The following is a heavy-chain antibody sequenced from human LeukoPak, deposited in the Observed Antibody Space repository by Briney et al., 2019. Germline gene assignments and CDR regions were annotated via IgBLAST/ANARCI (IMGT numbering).Heavy chain of an antibody. J-gene: IGHJ4*02. CDR1: GFTVSSNY. CDR2: ISGSGGST. CDR3: AISRGTGYSSGWPNYFDY. D-gene: IGHD6-19*01. V-gene: IGHV3-23*01. Sequence: SGGSLRLSCAASGFTVSSNYMSWVRQAPGKGLEWVSAISGSGGSTYYADSVKGRFTISRDNSKNTLYLQMNSLRAEDTAVYYCAISRGTGYSSGWPNYFDYWGQGTLVTVSS.